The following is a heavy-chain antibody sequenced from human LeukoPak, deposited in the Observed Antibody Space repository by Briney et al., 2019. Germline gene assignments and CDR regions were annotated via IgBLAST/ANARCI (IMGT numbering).Heavy chain of an antibody. CDR2: INHNGNVS. V-gene: IGHV3-7*03. Sequence: GGSLRLSCAASGFTFSSYWMNWACQAPGKGLEWVASINHNGNVSYYVDSVKGRFTISRDNAKNSLYLQMSNLRAEDTAVYFCARGGGLDVWGQGATVTVSS. CDR1: GFTFSSYW. CDR3: ARGGGLDV. D-gene: IGHD3-16*01. J-gene: IGHJ6*02.